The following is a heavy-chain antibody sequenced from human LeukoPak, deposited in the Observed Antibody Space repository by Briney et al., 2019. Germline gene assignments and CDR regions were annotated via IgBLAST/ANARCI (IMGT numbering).Heavy chain of an antibody. CDR2: IKQDGSEK. V-gene: IGHV3-7*03. CDR3: AREESSSSLLHYFDY. Sequence: PGGSLLSCAASGFTFSSYWMSWVRQAPGKGLEWVANIKQDGSEKYYVDSVKGRFTISRDNAKNSLYLQMNSLRAEDTAVYYCAREESSSSLLHYFDYWGQGTLVTVSS. J-gene: IGHJ4*02. D-gene: IGHD6-6*01. CDR1: GFTFSSYW.